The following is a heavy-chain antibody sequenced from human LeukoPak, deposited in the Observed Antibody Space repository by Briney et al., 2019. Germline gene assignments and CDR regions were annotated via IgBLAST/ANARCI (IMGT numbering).Heavy chain of an antibody. V-gene: IGHV3-23*01. CDR2: IGGSGDRT. Sequence: PGGSLRLSCAASGFTFSIYGMNWVRQSPGKGLEWVSGIGGSGDRTYYADSVKGRFTISRDISKNTLYLQMGSLRPEDMAVYYCARVDSGSACASWGQGILVTVSS. CDR1: GFTFSIYG. CDR3: ARVDSGSACAS. J-gene: IGHJ1*01. D-gene: IGHD6-19*01.